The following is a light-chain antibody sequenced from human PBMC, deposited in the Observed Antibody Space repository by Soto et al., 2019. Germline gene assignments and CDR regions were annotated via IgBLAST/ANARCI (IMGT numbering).Light chain of an antibody. CDR1: SSDVGNYNH. CDR2: DVS. V-gene: IGLV2-14*01. CDR3: SSYTTSSTL. Sequence: QSVLTQPASVSGSPGQWITISCTGTSSDVGNYNHVSWYQQHPGKAPKLIIYDVSHRPSGVSNRFSGSKSGNTASLTISGLQAEDEADYYCSSYTTSSTLFGGGTKVTVL. J-gene: IGLJ2*01.